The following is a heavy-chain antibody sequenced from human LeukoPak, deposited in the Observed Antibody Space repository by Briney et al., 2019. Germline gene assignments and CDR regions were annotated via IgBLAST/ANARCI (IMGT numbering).Heavy chain of an antibody. Sequence: PGGSLGLSCEASGFTVSSNYMSWVRQAPGKGLEWVSVIYSGGSTYYADSVKGRFTISRDNSKNTLYLQMNSLRAEDTAVYYCARDRRTSDAFDIWGQGTMVTVSS. CDR1: GFTVSSNY. J-gene: IGHJ3*02. V-gene: IGHV3-53*01. CDR2: IYSGGST. CDR3: ARDRRTSDAFDI.